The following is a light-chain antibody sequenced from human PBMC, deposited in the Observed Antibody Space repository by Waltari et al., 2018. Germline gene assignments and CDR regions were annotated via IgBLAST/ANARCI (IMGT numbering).Light chain of an antibody. V-gene: IGLV1-51*01. J-gene: IGLJ3*02. Sequence: VSWYLQFPGTAPKLLIYDRHKRPSGIPDRISGSKSGTSATLGITALQTGDEATYYCATWDVLRTAGVFGGGTRLTVL. CDR2: DRH. CDR3: ATWDVLRTAGV.